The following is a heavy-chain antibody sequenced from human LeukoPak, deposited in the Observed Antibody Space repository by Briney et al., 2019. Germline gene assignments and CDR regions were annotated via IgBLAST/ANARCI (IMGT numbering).Heavy chain of an antibody. J-gene: IGHJ5*02. CDR2: IKHDGREE. CDR1: GFAFSSYW. Sequence: GGSLRLSCAASGFAFSSYWMTWVRQAPGKGLGWVANIKHDGREEHYVDSIKGRFTISRDNGKNSVYLQMNNLRVEDTAMYYCSREFHPWGQGTLVIVSS. CDR3: SREFHP. V-gene: IGHV3-7*01.